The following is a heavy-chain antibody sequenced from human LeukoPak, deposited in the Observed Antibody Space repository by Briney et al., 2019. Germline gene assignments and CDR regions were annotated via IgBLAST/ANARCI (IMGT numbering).Heavy chain of an antibody. Sequence: GWSLRLSCAASGFTFSSYAMHWVRQAPGKGLEWVAVISYDGSNKYYADSVKGRFTISRDNSKNTPYLQMNSLRAEDTAVYYCARVGYSNYYFDYWGQGTLVTVSS. D-gene: IGHD4-11*01. V-gene: IGHV3-30*01. CDR1: GFTFSSYA. CDR3: ARVGYSNYYFDY. J-gene: IGHJ4*02. CDR2: ISYDGSNK.